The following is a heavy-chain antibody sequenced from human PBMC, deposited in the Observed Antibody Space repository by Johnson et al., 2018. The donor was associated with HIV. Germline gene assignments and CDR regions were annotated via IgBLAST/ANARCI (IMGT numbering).Heavy chain of an antibody. J-gene: IGHJ3*02. CDR2: IKQDGSEK. V-gene: IGHV3-7*03. CDR3: ARLEYSSVSPLLGAFDI. Sequence: VQVVESGGGLVQPGGSLRLSCAASGFTFSSYWMNWVRQAPGKGLEWVANIKQDGSEKYYVDSVKGRFTISRDNAKNSLYLQMNSLRAEDTALYYCARLEYSSVSPLLGAFDIWGQGTMVTVSS. CDR1: GFTFSSYW. D-gene: IGHD6-6*01.